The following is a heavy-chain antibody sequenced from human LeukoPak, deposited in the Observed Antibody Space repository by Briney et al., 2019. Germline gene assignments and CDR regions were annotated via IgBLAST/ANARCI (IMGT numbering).Heavy chain of an antibody. CDR2: INPNSGGT. V-gene: IGHV1-2*02. J-gene: IGHJ6*02. Sequence: ASVKVSCKASGYTFTGYYMHWVRQAPGQGLEWVGWINPNSGGTNYAQKFQGRVTMTRDTSISTAYMELSRLRSDDTAVYYCARDEYSSGWLPDYYGMDVWGQGTTVTVSS. D-gene: IGHD6-19*01. CDR1: GYTFTGYY. CDR3: ARDEYSSGWLPDYYGMDV.